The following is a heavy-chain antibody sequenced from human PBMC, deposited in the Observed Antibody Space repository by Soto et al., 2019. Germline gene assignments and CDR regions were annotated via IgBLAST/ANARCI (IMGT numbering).Heavy chain of an antibody. J-gene: IGHJ4*02. CDR1: GFTFSTSW. Sequence: ELQLVESGGSLVQPGGSLRLSCATSGFTFSTSWMTWVRQAPGEGLEWVANINQDGSETNYVESVKGRFTISRDNGQNSVYLQMNSLRVEDTAMYYCARDADWGQGTLVTVSS. CDR2: INQDGSET. CDR3: ARDAD. V-gene: IGHV3-7*01.